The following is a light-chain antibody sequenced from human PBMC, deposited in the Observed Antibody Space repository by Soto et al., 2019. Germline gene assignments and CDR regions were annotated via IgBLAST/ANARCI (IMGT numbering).Light chain of an antibody. V-gene: IGKV3-20*01. Sequence: EIVLTQSPGTLSLSPGERATLSCRASQSLGNTYFAWYQRKPGQAPRLLIYDASSRATDIPDRFSGSGAGPDFTLTISRLEPEDSAVYYCQQYGTLITFGQGTRLEIK. CDR2: DAS. J-gene: IGKJ5*01. CDR3: QQYGTLIT. CDR1: QSLGNTY.